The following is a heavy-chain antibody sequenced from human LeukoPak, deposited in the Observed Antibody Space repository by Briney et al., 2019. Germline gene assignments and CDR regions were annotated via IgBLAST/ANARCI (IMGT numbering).Heavy chain of an antibody. J-gene: IGHJ4*02. CDR2: IRYDGSNK. Sequence: GGSLRLSCAASGFTFSSYGMHWVRQAPGKGLEWVAFIRYDGSNKYYADSVKGRFTISRDNSKNTLYLQMNSLRAEDTAVYYCAKDQPGVHCSSTSCSFDYWGQGTLVTVSS. D-gene: IGHD2-2*01. CDR1: GFTFSSYG. CDR3: AKDQPGVHCSSTSCSFDY. V-gene: IGHV3-30*02.